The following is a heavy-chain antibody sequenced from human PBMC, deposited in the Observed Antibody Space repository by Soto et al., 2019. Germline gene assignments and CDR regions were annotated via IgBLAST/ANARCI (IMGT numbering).Heavy chain of an antibody. V-gene: IGHV3-30*18. CDR2: ISYDGSNK. Sequence: QVQLVESGGGVVQPGRSLRLSCAASGFTFSSYCMHWVRQAPGKGLEWVAVISYDGSNKYYADSVKGRFTISRDNSKNALYLQMNSLRAEDTAVYYCAKETGGYYSSSSWAGGVYYGMDVWGQGTTVTVSS. D-gene: IGHD6-6*01. CDR3: AKETGGYYSSSSWAGGVYYGMDV. J-gene: IGHJ6*02. CDR1: GFTFSSYC.